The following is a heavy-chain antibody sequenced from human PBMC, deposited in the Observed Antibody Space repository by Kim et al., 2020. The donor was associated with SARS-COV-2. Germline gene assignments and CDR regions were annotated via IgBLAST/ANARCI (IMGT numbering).Heavy chain of an antibody. D-gene: IGHD6-13*01. V-gene: IGHV3-33*01. Sequence: GGSLRLSCAASGFTFSSYGMHWVRQAPGKGLEWVAVIWYDGSNKYYADSVKGRFTISRDNSKNTLYLQRNSLRAEDTAVYYCAREDRVSSSWSTGGMDVWGQGTTVTVSS. CDR1: GFTFSSYG. CDR2: IWYDGSNK. CDR3: AREDRVSSSWSTGGMDV. J-gene: IGHJ6*02.